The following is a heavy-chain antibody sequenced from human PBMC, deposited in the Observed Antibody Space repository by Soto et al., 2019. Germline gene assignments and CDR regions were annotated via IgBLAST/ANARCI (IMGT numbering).Heavy chain of an antibody. D-gene: IGHD2-15*01. V-gene: IGHV2-5*02. CDR3: AHKGGRGAGMDV. CDR2: IYWDDDK. J-gene: IGHJ6*02. Sequence: QITLKESGPTLVKPTQTLTLTCTFSGFSVSTSGVGVTWIRQPRGKALEWLALIYWDDDKRYSPFLQSRVTISKDTSKNQVVLTMTNMVLVDTATYYCAHKGGRGAGMDVWGQGTTVTVSS. CDR1: GFSVSTSGVG.